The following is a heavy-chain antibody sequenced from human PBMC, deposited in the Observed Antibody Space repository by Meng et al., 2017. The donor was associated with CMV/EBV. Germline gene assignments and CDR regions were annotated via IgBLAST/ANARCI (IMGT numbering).Heavy chain of an antibody. CDR2: ISYDGSNK. J-gene: IGHJ4*02. V-gene: IGHV3-30*04. D-gene: IGHD2-2*01. CDR1: GFTFSSYA. Sequence: GESLKISCAASGFTFSSYAMHWVRQAPGKGLEWVAVISYDGSNKYYADSVKGRFTISRDNSKNTLYLQMNSLRAEDTAVYYCARERVVPAASPGYFDYWGQGTLVTVSS. CDR3: ARERVVPAASPGYFDY.